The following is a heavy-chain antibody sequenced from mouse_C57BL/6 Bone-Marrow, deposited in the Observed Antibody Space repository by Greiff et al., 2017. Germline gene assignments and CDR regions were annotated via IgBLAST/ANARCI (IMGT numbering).Heavy chain of an antibody. CDR3: ARKGRYDGYFYWYFDV. Sequence: EVHLVESGGGLVKPGGSLKLSCAASGFTFSDYGMHWVRQSPEKGLEWVAYISSGSSTIYYADTVKGRFTISRDNAKNTLFLQMTSLRSEDTAMYYCARKGRYDGYFYWYFDVWGTGTTVTVSS. D-gene: IGHD2-3*01. V-gene: IGHV5-17*01. CDR2: ISSGSSTI. CDR1: GFTFSDYG. J-gene: IGHJ1*03.